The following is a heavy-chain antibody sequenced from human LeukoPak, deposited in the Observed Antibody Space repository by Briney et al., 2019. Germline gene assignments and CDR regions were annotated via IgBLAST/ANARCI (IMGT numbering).Heavy chain of an antibody. CDR2: IYHSGST. CDR1: GGSISSSNW. CDR3: ARAPDILTGYYYEYFQH. J-gene: IGHJ1*01. D-gene: IGHD3-9*01. Sequence: SETLSLTCAVSGGSISSSNWWSWVRQPPGKGLEWIGEIYHSGSTNYNPSLKSRVTISVDKSKNQFSLKLSSVTAADTAVYYCARAPDILTGYYYEYFQHWGQGTLVTVSS. V-gene: IGHV4-4*02.